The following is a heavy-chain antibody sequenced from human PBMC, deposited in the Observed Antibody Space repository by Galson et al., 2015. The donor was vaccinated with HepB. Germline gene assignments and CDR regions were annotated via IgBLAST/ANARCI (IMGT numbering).Heavy chain of an antibody. Sequence: SVKVSCKASGYTFTSYYMHWVRQAPGQGLEWMGIINPSGGSTSYAQKFQGRVTMTRDTSTSTVYMELSSLRSEDTAVYYCARRPRYSSSWYEGAQIDGMDVWGQGTTVTVSS. V-gene: IGHV1-46*01. CDR3: ARRPRYSSSWYEGAQIDGMDV. D-gene: IGHD6-13*01. J-gene: IGHJ6*02. CDR2: INPSGGST. CDR1: GYTFTSYY.